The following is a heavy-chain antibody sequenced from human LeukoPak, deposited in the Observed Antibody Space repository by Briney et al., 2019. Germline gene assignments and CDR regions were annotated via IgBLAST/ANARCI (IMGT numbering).Heavy chain of an antibody. Sequence: SETLSLTCTVSGGSISSYYWSWIRQPPGKGLEWIGYIYYSGSTNYNPSLKSRVTISVDTSKNQFSLKLSSVTAADTAVYYCARDLRSDLWFGHNWFDPWGQGTLVTVSS. D-gene: IGHD3-10*01. CDR2: IYYSGST. CDR3: ARDLRSDLWFGHNWFDP. J-gene: IGHJ5*02. V-gene: IGHV4-59*01. CDR1: GGSISSYY.